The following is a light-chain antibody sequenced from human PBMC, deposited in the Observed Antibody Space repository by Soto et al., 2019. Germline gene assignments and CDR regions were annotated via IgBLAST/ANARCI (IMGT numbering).Light chain of an antibody. Sequence: QSPSFLSASVGDRVTITCRASQGMSNYLAWYQRKPGKAPKLLIYTASTLQRGVPSRFSGRGSGKEFTLTISSLQPEDVATYYCQQLNSYPLTFGGGTKVEIK. CDR3: QQLNSYPLT. V-gene: IGKV1-9*01. CDR1: QGMSNY. J-gene: IGKJ4*01. CDR2: TAS.